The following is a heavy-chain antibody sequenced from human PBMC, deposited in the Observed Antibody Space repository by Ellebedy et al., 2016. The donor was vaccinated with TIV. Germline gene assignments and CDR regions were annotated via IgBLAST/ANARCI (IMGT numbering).Heavy chain of an antibody. CDR1: GFTFSSYA. CDR2: ISSNGGST. J-gene: IGHJ3*02. V-gene: IGHV3-64*04. CDR3: ARDQRPQARYSGSWSDDAFDI. D-gene: IGHD1-26*01. Sequence: PGGSLRLSCSASGFTFSSYALHWVRQAPGKGLEYVSAISSNGGSTYYTDSVKGRFTISRDNSKNTLYLQLNSLRAEDTAVYYCARDQRPQARYSGSWSDDAFDIWGQGTMVTVSS.